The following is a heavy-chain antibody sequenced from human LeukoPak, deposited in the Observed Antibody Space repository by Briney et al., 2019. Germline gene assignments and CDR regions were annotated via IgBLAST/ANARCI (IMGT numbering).Heavy chain of an antibody. V-gene: IGHV4-59*01. Sequence: SETLSLTCTVSGGSISSYYWSWLRQPPGKGLEWIGYIYYNENTKYNPSLKSRVTISVDTSKNHFSLNLSPVTAADTAVYYCARILLSATGDRWYFDLWGRGTLVTVSS. CDR1: GGSISSYY. J-gene: IGHJ2*01. CDR3: ARILLSATGDRWYFDL. D-gene: IGHD1-1*01. CDR2: IYYNENT.